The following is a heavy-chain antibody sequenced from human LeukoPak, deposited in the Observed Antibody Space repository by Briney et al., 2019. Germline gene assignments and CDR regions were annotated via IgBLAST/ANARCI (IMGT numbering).Heavy chain of an antibody. V-gene: IGHV3-7*01. CDR2: IKQDGSVK. CDR3: ATNDNYVFEY. Sequence: PGGSLRLSCAASGLTFSSYWMSWVRQAPGKGLEWVANIKQDGSVKHYVTSVKARFTISRDNAKNSLFLQLSSLRAEDTAVYYCATNDNYVFEYWGQGILVTVSS. D-gene: IGHD1-1*01. J-gene: IGHJ4*02. CDR1: GLTFSSYW.